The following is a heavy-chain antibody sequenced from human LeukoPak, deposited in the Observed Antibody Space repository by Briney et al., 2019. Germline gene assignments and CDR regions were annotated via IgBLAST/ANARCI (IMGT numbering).Heavy chain of an antibody. V-gene: IGHV4-34*01. CDR3: ARGRAPLDY. CDR2: INHSGST. J-gene: IGHJ4*02. CDR1: GGSFSGYY. Sequence: NPSETLSLTCAVSGGSFSGYYWNWIRQPPGKGLEWIGEINHSGSTNYNPSLKSRVTISVDTSKNQFSLKLISVTAADTAVYYCARGRAPLDYWGQGTLVTVSS.